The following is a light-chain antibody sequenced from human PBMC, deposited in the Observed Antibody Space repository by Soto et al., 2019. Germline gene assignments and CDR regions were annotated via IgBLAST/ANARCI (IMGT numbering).Light chain of an antibody. V-gene: IGLV1-40*01. CDR2: GNS. Sequence: QSVLTQPPSVSGAPGQSVTISCTGSSSNIGAVCDVHWYQQLPGTAPKLLIYGNSKRLSEVPDRFSGSNSGTSASLAITGLQAEDEADYYYQSYDSSLSGYVFGTGTKLTVL. J-gene: IGLJ1*01. CDR1: SSNIGAVCD. CDR3: QSYDSSLSGYV.